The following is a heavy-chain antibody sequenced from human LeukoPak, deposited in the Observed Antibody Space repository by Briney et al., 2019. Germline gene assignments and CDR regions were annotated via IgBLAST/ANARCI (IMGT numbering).Heavy chain of an antibody. Sequence: SETLSLTCTVSGYSISSGYYWGWIRQPPGKRLEWVGSIYSSGNTYYNPTLKSRVTISVDTSKNQFSLNLTSVTAADAAVYYCARDLGYSGFDWAPWGQGTLVTVSS. CDR3: ARDLGYSGFDWAP. J-gene: IGHJ5*02. D-gene: IGHD5-12*01. CDR2: IYSSGNT. V-gene: IGHV4-38-2*02. CDR1: GYSISSGYY.